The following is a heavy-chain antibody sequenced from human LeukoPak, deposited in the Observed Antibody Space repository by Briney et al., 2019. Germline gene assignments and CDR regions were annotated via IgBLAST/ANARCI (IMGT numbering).Heavy chain of an antibody. J-gene: IGHJ4*02. CDR2: IIPILGIA. CDR1: GYTFTGYY. D-gene: IGHD6-13*01. Sequence: ASVRVSCKASGYTFTGYYMHWVRQAPGQGLEWMGRIIPILGIANYAQKFQGRVTITADKSTSTAYMELSSLRSEDTAVYYCAGIAAAGINYWGQGTLVTVSS. V-gene: IGHV1-69*02. CDR3: AGIAAAGINY.